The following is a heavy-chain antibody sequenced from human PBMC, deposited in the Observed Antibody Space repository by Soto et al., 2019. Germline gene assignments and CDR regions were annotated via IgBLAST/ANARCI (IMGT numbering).Heavy chain of an antibody. V-gene: IGHV1-2*04. CDR2: INPNSGGT. J-gene: IGHJ4*02. CDR3: ATTYYYDSSGYYSFDY. CDR1: GYTFTGYY. Sequence: ASVKVSCKASGYTFTGYYMHWVRQAPGQGLEWMGWINPNSGGTNYAQKFQGWVTMTRDTSISTAYMELSRLRSDDTAVYYCATTYYYDSSGYYSFDYWGQGTLVTVSS. D-gene: IGHD3-22*01.